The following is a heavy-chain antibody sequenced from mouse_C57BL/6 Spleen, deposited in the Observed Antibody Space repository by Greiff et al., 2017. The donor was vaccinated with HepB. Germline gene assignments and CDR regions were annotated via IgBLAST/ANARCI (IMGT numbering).Heavy chain of an antibody. CDR3: ARSSIYYDYDWFAY. J-gene: IGHJ3*01. V-gene: IGHV1-85*01. CDR2: IYPRDGST. D-gene: IGHD2-4*01. Sequence: QVQLQQSGPELVKPGASVKLSCKASGYTFTSYDINWVKQRPGQGLEWIGWIYPRDGSTKYNEKFKGKATLTVDTSSSTAYMELHSLTSEDSAVYFCARSSIYYDYDWFAYWGQGTLVTVSA. CDR1: GYTFTSYD.